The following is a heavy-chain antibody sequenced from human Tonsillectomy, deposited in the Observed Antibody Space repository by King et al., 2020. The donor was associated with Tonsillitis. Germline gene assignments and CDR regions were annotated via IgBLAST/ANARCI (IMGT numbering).Heavy chain of an antibody. Sequence: QLVQSGAEVKRPGASVKVSCKASGYTFTDYGLTWVRQAPGRGLEWMGWISAYNSHTNYAQRIQGRVTMTTNTSTTTVYMELRSLRSDDTAIYYCAREGAYYPLDAFDIWGQGTMVTVSS. D-gene: IGHD4/OR15-4a*01. CDR1: GYTFTDYG. CDR3: AREGAYYPLDAFDI. V-gene: IGHV1-18*04. CDR2: ISAYNSHT. J-gene: IGHJ3*02.